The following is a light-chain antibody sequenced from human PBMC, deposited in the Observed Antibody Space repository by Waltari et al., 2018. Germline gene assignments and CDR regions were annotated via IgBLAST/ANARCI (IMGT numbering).Light chain of an antibody. J-gene: IGKJ4*01. CDR2: AAS. CDR1: RNVNTY. V-gene: IGKV1-39*01. CDR3: QQSDNTPLT. Sequence: DTQMTQSPSSLSASVGDRVTITCRARRNVNTYLNWFHQKPGKAPKLLIYAASSLQGGGPLRFSGSGSGTDFTLTISKLRPEDAGTFYCQQSDNTPLTFGGGTKVEI.